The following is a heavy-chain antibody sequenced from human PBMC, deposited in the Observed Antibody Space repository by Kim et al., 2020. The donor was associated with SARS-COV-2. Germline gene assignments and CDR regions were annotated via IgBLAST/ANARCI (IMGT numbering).Heavy chain of an antibody. V-gene: IGHV5-51*01. CDR2: INPRDSDT. Sequence: GESLKISCKTSGYSFSTYWIAWVRQMPGKGLEWMGIINPRDSDTRYSPSFQGLYTFSVDKSTTTAYLQWSSLRASDTAIYYCARQGLSISLDYWAQGTLV. D-gene: IGHD2-2*01. CDR1: GYSFSTYW. CDR3: ARQGLSISLDY. J-gene: IGHJ4*02.